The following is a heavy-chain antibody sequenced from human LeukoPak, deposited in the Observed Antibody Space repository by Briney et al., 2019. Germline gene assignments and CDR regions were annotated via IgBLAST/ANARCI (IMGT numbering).Heavy chain of an antibody. CDR3: ARQHCSGGDCYFFD. Sequence: GGSLRLSCAASGFTFSSYGMHWVRQAPGKGLDWVALIWYDGNNKYYADSVKGRFTISRDNSKNTLYLQLNSLRAEDTAVYYCARQHCSGGDCYFFDWGQGTLVTVSS. CDR2: IWYDGNNK. J-gene: IGHJ4*02. CDR1: GFTFSSYG. D-gene: IGHD2-15*01. V-gene: IGHV3-33*01.